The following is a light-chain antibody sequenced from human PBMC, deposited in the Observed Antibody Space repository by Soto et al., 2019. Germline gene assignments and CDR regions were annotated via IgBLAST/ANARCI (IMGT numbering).Light chain of an antibody. J-gene: IGKJ2*01. V-gene: IGKV1-39*01. CDR1: QSINSY. CDR3: QQSSSTPRT. CDR2: AAS. Sequence: DIQMTRSPSSLSASVGDRVTITCRASQSINSYLNWYQQKPGKAPKLLIYAASTLQSGVPSRFSGSGSGTDFTLSISSLQPEDFATYYCQQSSSTPRTFGQGTKLEIK.